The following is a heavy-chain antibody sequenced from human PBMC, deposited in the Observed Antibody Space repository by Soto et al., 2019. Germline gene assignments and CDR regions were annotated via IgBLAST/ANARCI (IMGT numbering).Heavy chain of an antibody. Sequence: GGALRLSCADSGFLFGDFGMHWLRQAPGKGLEWVAVISHDGSDKFYADSVKARFTISRDNSKNTLYLQMSGLRAEDTAVYYCASSPDFLCSSAYCYRYCSDYWSQPTLVTASS. D-gene: IGHD2-2*02. V-gene: IGHV3-30*03. CDR3: ASSPDFLCSSAYCYRYCSDY. CDR1: GFLFGDFG. CDR2: ISHDGSDK. J-gene: IGHJ4*02.